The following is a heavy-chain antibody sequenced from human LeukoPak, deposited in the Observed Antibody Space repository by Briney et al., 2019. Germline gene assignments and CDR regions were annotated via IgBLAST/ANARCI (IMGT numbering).Heavy chain of an antibody. CDR3: AKDSGWILFDD. CDR2: ISPSGGIT. Sequence: GGSLRLSCAASGFTFSSHGMNWVRQAPGKGLEWVSGISPSGGITYYTDSVKGRFTISRDNSQNTMYLQMNSLRAEDTALYFCAKDSGWILFDDWGQGTLVTVSS. V-gene: IGHV3-23*01. D-gene: IGHD2-2*03. J-gene: IGHJ4*02. CDR1: GFTFSSHG.